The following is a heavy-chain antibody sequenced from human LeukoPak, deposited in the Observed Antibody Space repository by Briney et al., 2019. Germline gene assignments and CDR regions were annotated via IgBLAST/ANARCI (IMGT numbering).Heavy chain of an antibody. CDR3: ARVRLADERAWSY. CDR1: GYTFSDVY. CDR2: ITPKSGDT. D-gene: IGHD3-3*02. Sequence: ASVKVSCKASGYTFSDVYIHCVRQAPGQGLEYVGWITPKSGDTYSPQRFQGRVTMTRDASISTAYMELSSLRSDDTAVYFCARVRLADERAWSYWGQGTLVTVSS. J-gene: IGHJ4*02. V-gene: IGHV1-2*02.